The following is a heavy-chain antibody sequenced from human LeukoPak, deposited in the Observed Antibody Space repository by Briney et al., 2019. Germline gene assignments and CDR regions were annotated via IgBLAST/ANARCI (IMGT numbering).Heavy chain of an antibody. D-gene: IGHD2/OR15-2a*01. CDR1: GFTFSSFA. CDR2: FSETSSGL. Sequence: GGSLRLSCAASGFTFSSFAMSWVRQAPGKGLEWVSGFSETSSGLYYADSVKGRFTISRDNSRNTLYLQMNSLGVEDTAIYFCAKVVQTGNSMFDYWGQGALVTVSS. V-gene: IGHV3-23*01. J-gene: IGHJ4*01. CDR3: AKVVQTGNSMFDY.